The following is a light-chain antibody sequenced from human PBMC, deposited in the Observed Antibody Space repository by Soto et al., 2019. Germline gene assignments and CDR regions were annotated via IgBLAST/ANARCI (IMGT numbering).Light chain of an antibody. V-gene: IGLV2-8*01. J-gene: IGLJ1*01. Sequence: QAVVTQPPSASGSPGQSVTISCTGTSSDVGGYNYVSWYQQHPGKAPKLMIYEVSKRPSGVPDRFSGSKSGNTASLTVSGLQAEDEADYYCSSYAGNLYVFGTGTKVTVL. CDR1: SSDVGGYNY. CDR3: SSYAGNLYV. CDR2: EVS.